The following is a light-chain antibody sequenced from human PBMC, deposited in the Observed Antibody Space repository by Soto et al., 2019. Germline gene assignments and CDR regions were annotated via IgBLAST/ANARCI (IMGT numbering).Light chain of an antibody. CDR2: AAT. Sequence: DIQMPQSPFSLSASVGNQAPITFRGVRDIISRLAWFQQQPGRPPKYVIQAATMLQSGFPSRFAGSGSGRDFTLTIHTLQPEDSATYYCLQVANFPRTFGQGTKVE. J-gene: IGKJ1*01. CDR1: RDIISR. CDR3: LQVANFPRT. V-gene: IGKV1-12*01.